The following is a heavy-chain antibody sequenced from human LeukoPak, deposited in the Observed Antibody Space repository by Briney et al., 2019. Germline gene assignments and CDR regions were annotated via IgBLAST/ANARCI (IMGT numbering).Heavy chain of an antibody. J-gene: IGHJ4*02. CDR2: ISSSGSTI. CDR1: GFTFSSYE. V-gene: IGHV3-48*03. CDR3: ARARSQQWLVPRY. Sequence: PGGSLRLSCAASGFTFSSYEMNWVRQAPGKGLEWVSYISSSGSTIYYADSVKGRFTISRDNAKNSLYLQVNSLRAEDTAVYYCARARSQQWLVPRYWGQGTLATVSS. D-gene: IGHD6-19*01.